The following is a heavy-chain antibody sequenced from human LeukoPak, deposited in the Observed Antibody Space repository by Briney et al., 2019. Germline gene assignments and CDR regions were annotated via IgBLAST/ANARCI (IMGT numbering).Heavy chain of an antibody. D-gene: IGHD3-3*01. CDR2: ISGSGGST. CDR3: AKAQTPYTIFGGMNWFDP. Sequence: GSLRLSCAASGFTFSSYAMSWVRQAPGKGLEWVSAISGSGGSTYYADSVRGRFTISRDNSKNTLYLQMDSLRAEDTAVYYCAKAQTPYTIFGGMNWFDPWGQGTLVTVSS. V-gene: IGHV3-23*01. J-gene: IGHJ5*02. CDR1: GFTFSSYA.